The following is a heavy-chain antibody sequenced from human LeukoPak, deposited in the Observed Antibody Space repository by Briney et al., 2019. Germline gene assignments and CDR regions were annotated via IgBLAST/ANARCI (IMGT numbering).Heavy chain of an antibody. Sequence: TSETLSLICTVSGGSISGYYWSWIRQPPGKGLEWIGYIYYGGSTNYNPSLKSRVTISVDTSKNQFSLQLSSVTTADTAMYFCARDSGYTCGWYLGYWGQGTLVTVSS. CDR2: IYYGGST. J-gene: IGHJ4*02. D-gene: IGHD6-19*01. V-gene: IGHV4-59*01. CDR1: GGSISGYY. CDR3: ARDSGYTCGWYLGY.